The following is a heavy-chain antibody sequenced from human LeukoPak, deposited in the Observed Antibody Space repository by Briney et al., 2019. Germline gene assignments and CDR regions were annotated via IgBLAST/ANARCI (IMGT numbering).Heavy chain of an antibody. V-gene: IGHV3-48*03. CDR2: ISSSGSTI. CDR3: ARVSLVILPPYYYYYMDV. CDR1: GFTFSSYE. Sequence: GGSLRLSCAASGFTFSSYEMNWVRRAPGKGLEWVSYISSSGSTIYYADSVKGRFTISRDNAKNSLYLQMNSLRAEDTAVYYCARVSLVILPPYYYYYMDVWGKGTTVTISS. D-gene: IGHD3-9*01. J-gene: IGHJ6*03.